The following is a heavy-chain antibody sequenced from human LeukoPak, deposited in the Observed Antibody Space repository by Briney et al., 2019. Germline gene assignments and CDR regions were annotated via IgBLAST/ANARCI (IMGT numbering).Heavy chain of an antibody. J-gene: IGHJ5*02. D-gene: IGHD5-12*01. V-gene: IGHV1-2*02. CDR2: INPNSGGT. CDR1: GHTFTGYY. CDR3: ARGLPGGFDP. Sequence: ASVKVSCKAPGHTFTGYYMHWVRQVPGQGLEWMERINPNSGGTNYAQKFQGRVAMTRDTSISTVYMELSRLRSDDTATYYCARGLPGGFDPWGQGSLVTVSS.